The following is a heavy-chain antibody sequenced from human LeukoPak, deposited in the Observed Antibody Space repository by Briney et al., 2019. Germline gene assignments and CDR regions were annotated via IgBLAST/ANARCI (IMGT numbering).Heavy chain of an antibody. CDR3: AKLGIVVVVAATTWFDP. Sequence: GGSLRLSCAASGLTFSTYGMSWVRQAPGKGLEWVSSIHNSGSSTYYTDSVKGRFTISRDNSKNTLYLQMNSLRAEDTAVYYCAKLGIVVVVAATTWFDPWGQGTLVTVSS. J-gene: IGHJ5*02. CDR2: IHNSGSST. D-gene: IGHD2-15*01. CDR1: GLTFSTYG. V-gene: IGHV3-23*01.